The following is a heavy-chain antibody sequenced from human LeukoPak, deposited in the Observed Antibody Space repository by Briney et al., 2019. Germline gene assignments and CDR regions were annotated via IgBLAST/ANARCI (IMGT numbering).Heavy chain of an antibody. CDR1: GYTFTSYG. J-gene: IGHJ4*02. CDR3: ARSGIAEMPY. CDR2: INPSGGST. D-gene: IGHD5-24*01. V-gene: IGHV1-46*01. Sequence: GASVKVSCKASGYTFTSYGISWVRQAPGQGLEWMGIINPSGGSTSYAQKFQGRVTMTRDTSTSTVYMELSSLRSEDTAVYYCARSGIAEMPYWGQGTLVTVSS.